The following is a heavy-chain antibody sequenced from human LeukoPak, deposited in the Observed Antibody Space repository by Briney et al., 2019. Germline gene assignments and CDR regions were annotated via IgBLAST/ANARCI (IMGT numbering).Heavy chain of an antibody. CDR2: MNPNSGNT. D-gene: IGHD6-13*01. Sequence: ASVKVSCKASGYTFTNYDVNWVRRASGQRLECRGWMNPNSGNTGAAQKFQGRVTMTSNTSISTAYMELSSLRSEDTAVYYCARGLRREQQLLRAFDYWGQGTPVTVSS. CDR1: GYTFTNYD. J-gene: IGHJ4*02. CDR3: ARGLRREQQLLRAFDY. V-gene: IGHV1-8*01.